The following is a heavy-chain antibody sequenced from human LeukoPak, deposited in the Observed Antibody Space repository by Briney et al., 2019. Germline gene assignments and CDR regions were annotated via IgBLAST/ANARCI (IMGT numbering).Heavy chain of an antibody. CDR3: ARDAGYYVHDL. V-gene: IGHV3-7*01. Sequence: GGSLRLSCAASGFTFSSHWMCWVRQAPGKGLEWVANIKEDGSAEHYVDSVRGRFTISRDNAKNSLYLQMNSLRAEDTAVYYCARDAGYYVHDLWGQGTLVTVSS. J-gene: IGHJ5*02. CDR2: IKEDGSAE. D-gene: IGHD3-10*02. CDR1: GFTFSSHW.